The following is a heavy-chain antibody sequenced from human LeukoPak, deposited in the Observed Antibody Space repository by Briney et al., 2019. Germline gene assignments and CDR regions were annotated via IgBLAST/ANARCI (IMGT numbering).Heavy chain of an antibody. J-gene: IGHJ6*02. Sequence: ASVKVSCKASGYTFTSYGISWVRQAPGQGLEWMGWISAYNGNTNYAQKLQGRVTITADKSTSTAYMELSSLRSEDTAVYYCARGAEMARPYGMDVWGQGTTVTVSS. CDR3: ARGAEMARPYGMDV. CDR1: GYTFTSYG. CDR2: ISAYNGNT. V-gene: IGHV1-18*01. D-gene: IGHD5-24*01.